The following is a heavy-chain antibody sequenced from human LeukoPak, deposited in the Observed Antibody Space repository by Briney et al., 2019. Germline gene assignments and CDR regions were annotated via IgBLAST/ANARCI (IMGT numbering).Heavy chain of an antibody. CDR3: ARGRPSIAVAGYYYYYYYMDV. CDR1: GGSISSSSYY. D-gene: IGHD6-19*01. J-gene: IGHJ6*03. Sequence: SETLSLTCTVSGGSISSSSYYWGWIRQPPGKGLEWIGSIYYSGSTYYNPSLKSRVTISVDTSKNQFSLKLSSVTAADTAVYYCARGRPSIAVAGYYYYYYYMDVWGKGTTVTVSS. CDR2: IYYSGST. V-gene: IGHV4-39*07.